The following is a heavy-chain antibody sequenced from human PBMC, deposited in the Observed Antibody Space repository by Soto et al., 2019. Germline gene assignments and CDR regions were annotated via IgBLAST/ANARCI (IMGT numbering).Heavy chain of an antibody. J-gene: IGHJ4*02. V-gene: IGHV4-39*01. Sequence: SETLSLTCTVSGGSISSSSYYWGWIRQPPGKGLEWIGSIYYSGSTYYNPSLKSRVTISVDTSKNQFSLKLSSVTAADTAVYYCARHPTVRNTIFGEVTVFDYWGQGTLVTVSS. CDR3: ARHPTVRNTIFGEVTVFDY. CDR1: GGSISSSSYY. CDR2: IYYSGST. D-gene: IGHD3-3*01.